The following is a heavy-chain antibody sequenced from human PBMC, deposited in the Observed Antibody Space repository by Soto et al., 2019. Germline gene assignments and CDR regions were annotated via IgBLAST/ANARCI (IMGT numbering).Heavy chain of an antibody. V-gene: IGHV3-33*01. D-gene: IGHD3-3*01. CDR2: IWYDGSNK. Sequence: GGSWRLSCATSGFAFSIYGIHGVRAAPGKGLEWVAVIWYDGSNKYYADSVKGRFTITRDNSKNTLYLQMNSLRAEDTAVYYCARDLGVDFWSGPLDYWGQGTLVTVSS. CDR1: GFAFSIYG. CDR3: ARDLGVDFWSGPLDY. J-gene: IGHJ4*02.